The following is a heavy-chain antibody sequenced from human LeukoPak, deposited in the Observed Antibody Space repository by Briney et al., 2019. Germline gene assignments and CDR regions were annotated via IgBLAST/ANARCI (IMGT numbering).Heavy chain of an antibody. CDR1: GFTFSSYG. CDR2: ISYDGSNK. D-gene: IGHD6-19*01. V-gene: IGHV3-30*18. J-gene: IGHJ4*02. Sequence: GRSLRLSCAASGFTFSSYGLHWVRQAPGKGLEWVAVISYDGSNKYYVDSVKGRFTISRDNSKNTLYLQMNSLRAEDTAVYYCAKDRDSSGWYYFDYWGQGTLVTVSS. CDR3: AKDRDSSGWYYFDY.